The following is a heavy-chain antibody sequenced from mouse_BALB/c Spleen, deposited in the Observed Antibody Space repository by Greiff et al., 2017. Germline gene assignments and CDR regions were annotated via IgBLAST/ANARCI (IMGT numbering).Heavy chain of an antibody. CDR2: ISSGSSTI. CDR1: GFTFSSFG. Sequence: EVKLMESGGGLVQPGGSRKLSCAASGFTFSSFGMHWVRQAPGKGLEWVAYISSGSSTIYYADTVKGRFTISRDNPKNTLFLQMTSLRSEDTAMYYCARGFPWFAYWGQGTLVTVSA. V-gene: IGHV5-17*02. J-gene: IGHJ3*01. CDR3: ARGFPWFAY.